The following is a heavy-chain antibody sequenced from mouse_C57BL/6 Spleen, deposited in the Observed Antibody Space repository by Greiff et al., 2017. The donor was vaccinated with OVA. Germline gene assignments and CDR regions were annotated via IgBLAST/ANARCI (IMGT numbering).Heavy chain of an antibody. V-gene: IGHV1-52*01. CDR2: IDPSDSET. Sequence: VQLQQPGAELVRPGSSVKLSCKASGYTFTSYWMHWVKQRPIQGLEWIGNIDPSDSETHYNQKFKDKATLTVDKSSSTAYMQLSSLTSEDSAVYYCARRGLMVTGEAMDYWGQGTSVTVSS. J-gene: IGHJ4*01. D-gene: IGHD2-2*01. CDR3: ARRGLMVTGEAMDY. CDR1: GYTFTSYW.